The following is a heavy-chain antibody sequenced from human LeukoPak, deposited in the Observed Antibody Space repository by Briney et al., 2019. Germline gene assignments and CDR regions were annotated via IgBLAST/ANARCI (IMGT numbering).Heavy chain of an antibody. CDR3: ARHKDIVVVVAASIWFDP. CDR2: IYYSGST. Sequence: SETLSLNCTVSGGSISSSSYYWGWIRQPPGKGLEWIGSIYYSGSTYFNPSLKSRVTISVDTSKNQFSLKLCSVTAADTAVYYCARHKDIVVVVAASIWFDPWGQGTLVTVSS. J-gene: IGHJ5*02. CDR1: GGSISSSSYY. V-gene: IGHV4-39*01. D-gene: IGHD2-15*01.